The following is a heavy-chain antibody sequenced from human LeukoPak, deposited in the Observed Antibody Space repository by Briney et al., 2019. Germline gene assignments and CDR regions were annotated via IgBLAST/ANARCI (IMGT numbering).Heavy chain of an antibody. CDR2: INPNSGGT. Sequence: GASVKVSCKASGYTFTGYYMHWVRQAPGQGLEWMGWINPNSGGTNYAQKFQGRVTMTRDTSISTAYMELSRLRSGDTAVYYCARKERGDTYYYDSSGHADHWGQGTLVTVSS. V-gene: IGHV1-2*02. CDR3: ARKERGDTYYYDSSGHADH. D-gene: IGHD3-22*01. J-gene: IGHJ4*02. CDR1: GYTFTGYY.